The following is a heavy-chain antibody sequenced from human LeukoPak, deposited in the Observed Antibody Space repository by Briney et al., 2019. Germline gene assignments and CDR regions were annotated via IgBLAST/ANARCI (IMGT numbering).Heavy chain of an antibody. V-gene: IGHV4-59*12. CDR2: IYYSGTT. CDR3: ARAIVGATNLFDY. Sequence: PSETLSLTCTVSGGSISNYYWSWIRQPPGKGLEWIGYIYYSGTTNYNPSLKSRVTILVDRSKNQFSLKLSSVTAADTAVYYCARAIVGATNLFDYWGQGTLVTVSS. D-gene: IGHD1-26*01. J-gene: IGHJ4*02. CDR1: GGSISNYY.